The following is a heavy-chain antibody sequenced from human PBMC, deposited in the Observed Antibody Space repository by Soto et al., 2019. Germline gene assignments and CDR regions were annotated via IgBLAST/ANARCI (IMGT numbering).Heavy chain of an antibody. CDR2: IFFSGGT. D-gene: IGHD2-15*01. V-gene: IGHV4-31*03. CDR3: ARDNYGGMLDY. CDR1: GGSVLNGGYY. Sequence: PSETLSLTCTVSGGSVLNGGYYWTWIRQHPGKGLEWIGKIFFSGGTHYNPALKSRLVISIDTSNNQFSLNLSSVPAADTAIYYCARDNYGGMLDYWRRGTLVTVSS. J-gene: IGHJ4*02.